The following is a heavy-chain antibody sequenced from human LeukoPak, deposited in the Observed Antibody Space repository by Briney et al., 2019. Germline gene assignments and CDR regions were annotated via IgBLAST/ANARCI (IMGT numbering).Heavy chain of an antibody. CDR3: ARGRSNYYGMDV. Sequence: SETLSLTCSVSDGSINSYYWNWIRRPPGKGLEWIGYIYYNGNTNYGPSLKSRVTMSVDTSKNLFSLKVSSVTAADTAVYYCARGRSNYYGMDVWGQGTTVTVSS. D-gene: IGHD1-26*01. J-gene: IGHJ6*02. CDR2: IYYNGNT. V-gene: IGHV4-59*01. CDR1: DGSINSYY.